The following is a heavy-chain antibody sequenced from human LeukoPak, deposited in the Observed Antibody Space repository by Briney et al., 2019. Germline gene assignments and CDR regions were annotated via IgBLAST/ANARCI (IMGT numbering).Heavy chain of an antibody. V-gene: IGHV3-30-3*01. CDR1: GGTFSSYA. Sequence: SCKASGGTFSSYAMHWVRQAPGKGLEWVAVISYDGSNKYYADSVKGRFTISRDNSKNTLYLQMNSLRAEDTAVYYCARVGISPYYYDSSGYYPGYWGQGTLVTVSS. D-gene: IGHD3-22*01. CDR3: ARVGISPYYYDSSGYYPGY. CDR2: ISYDGSNK. J-gene: IGHJ4*02.